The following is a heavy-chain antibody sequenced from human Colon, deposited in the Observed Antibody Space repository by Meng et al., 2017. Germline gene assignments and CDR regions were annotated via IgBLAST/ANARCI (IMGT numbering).Heavy chain of an antibody. CDR2: IYHGGST. D-gene: IGHD6-19*01. CDR3: ASFPPPGKQWLVTDY. Sequence: QVQLQWSGPGLGKPSGTLSLTCAGSGGSISRSNWGSWVRQPPGKGLEWIGEIYHGGSTNYNPSLKSRVTISVDKSKNQFSLKLSSVTAADTAVYYCASFPPPGKQWLVTDYWGQGTLVTVSS. J-gene: IGHJ4*02. V-gene: IGHV4-4*02. CDR1: GGSISRSNW.